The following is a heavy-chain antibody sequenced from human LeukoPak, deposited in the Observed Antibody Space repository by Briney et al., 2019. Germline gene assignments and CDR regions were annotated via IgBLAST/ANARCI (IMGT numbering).Heavy chain of an antibody. J-gene: IGHJ4*02. V-gene: IGHV3-7*01. CDR1: GFIFNKYW. CDR2: VREDGAEK. D-gene: IGHD3-16*01. Sequence: TGGSLRLSCTASGFIFNKYWMSWVRQAPGKGLEWVATVREDGAEKYYVDSVKGRITISRDNAKNSLYLQINSPRVEDTAVYYCARDVGAVLGEVYFDYWGQGTLVTVSS. CDR3: ARDVGAVLGEVYFDY.